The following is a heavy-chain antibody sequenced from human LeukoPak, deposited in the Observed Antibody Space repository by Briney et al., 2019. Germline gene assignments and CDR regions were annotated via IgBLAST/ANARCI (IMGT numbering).Heavy chain of an antibody. J-gene: IGHJ3*02. CDR2: ISGSGGST. CDR3: GLGRGVIGLDAFDI. CDR1: GFTFSSYA. D-gene: IGHD3-10*01. Sequence: PGGSLRLSCAASGFTFSSYAMSWVRQAPGKGLEWVSAISGSGGSTYYADSVKGRFTISRDNAKNSLYLQMNSLRAEDTAVYYCGLGRGVIGLDAFDIWGQGTMVTVSS. V-gene: IGHV3-23*01.